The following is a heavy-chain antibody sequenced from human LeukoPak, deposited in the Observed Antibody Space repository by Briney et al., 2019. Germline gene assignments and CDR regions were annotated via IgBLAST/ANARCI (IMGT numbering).Heavy chain of an antibody. CDR2: ISGSSVII. Sequence: GGSLRLSCAASGFTFNIYTMNWVRQAPGKGLEWVSYISGSSVIIDYADSVKGRFTISRDNAKSTLYLQMNSLRAEDTAMYYCARDFKDVSPWGPGTLVTVSS. CDR1: GFTFNIYT. V-gene: IGHV3-48*04. J-gene: IGHJ5*02. CDR3: ARDFKDVSP.